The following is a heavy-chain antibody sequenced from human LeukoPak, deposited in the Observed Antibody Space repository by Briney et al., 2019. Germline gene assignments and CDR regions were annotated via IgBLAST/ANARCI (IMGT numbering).Heavy chain of an antibody. CDR3: ARSHLGYIYGLAGEY. D-gene: IGHD5-18*01. V-gene: IGHV1-3*01. J-gene: IGHJ4*02. CDR1: GYTFTSYA. CDR2: INAGNGNT. Sequence: ASVKVSCKASGYTFTSYAMHWVRQAPGQRLEWMGWINAGNGNTKYSQKFQGRVTITRDTSASTAYMELSSLRSEDTAVYYCARSHLGYIYGLAGEYWGQGTLVTVSS.